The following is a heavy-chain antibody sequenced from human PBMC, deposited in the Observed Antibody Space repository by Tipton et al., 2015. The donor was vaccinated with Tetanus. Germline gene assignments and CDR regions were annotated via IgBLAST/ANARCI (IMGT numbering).Heavy chain of an antibody. CDR1: GGSISSGGYY. J-gene: IGHJ4*02. CDR3: GREQGGGARGWNHFDY. V-gene: IGHV4-31*03. CDR2: IYNSGST. D-gene: IGHD1-1*01. Sequence: TLSLTCTVSGGSISSGGYYWSWIRQHPGKGLEWIGDIYNSGSTYYNPSLKSRVTISVDTSKNQFSLKLNSVTAADTAGYFCGREQGGGARGWNHFDYWGQGSLVTVSS.